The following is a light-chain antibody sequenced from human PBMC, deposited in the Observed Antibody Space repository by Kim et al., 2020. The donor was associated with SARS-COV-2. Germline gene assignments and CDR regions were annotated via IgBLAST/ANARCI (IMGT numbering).Light chain of an antibody. J-gene: IGKJ1*01. V-gene: IGKV3-20*01. Sequence: APGERATLSCRASQSVSSNYLAWYQQKPGQAPRLLIYGASSWPTGIPDRFSGSGSGTDFTLTISRLEPEDFAVYYCQQYGSSPWTFGQGTKVDIK. CDR1: QSVSSNY. CDR2: GAS. CDR3: QQYGSSPWT.